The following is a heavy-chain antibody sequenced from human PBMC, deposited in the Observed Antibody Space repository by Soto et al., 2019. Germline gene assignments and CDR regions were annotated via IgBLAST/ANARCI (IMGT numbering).Heavy chain of an antibody. Sequence: SETLSLTCAVYGGSFSGYYWSWIRQPPGKGLEWIGEINHSGGTNYNPSLKSRVTISVDTSKNQFSLKLSSVTAADTAVYYCARAAGGGYCSSTSCYGYCDYWGQGTLVTSPQ. J-gene: IGHJ4*02. D-gene: IGHD2-2*01. CDR1: GGSFSGYY. CDR2: INHSGGT. CDR3: ARAAGGGYCSSTSCYGYCDY. V-gene: IGHV4-34*01.